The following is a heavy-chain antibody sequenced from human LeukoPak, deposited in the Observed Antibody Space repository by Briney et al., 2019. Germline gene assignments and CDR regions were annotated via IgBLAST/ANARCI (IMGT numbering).Heavy chain of an antibody. CDR3: APHSSGWYGAFGY. J-gene: IGHJ4*02. Sequence: PSETLSLTCTVSGGSISSSSYYWGWIRQPPGKGLEWIGSIYYSGSTYYNPSLKSRVTTSVDTSKNQFSLKLSSVTAADTAVYYCAPHSSGWYGAFGYWGQGTLVTVSS. CDR1: GGSISSSSYY. D-gene: IGHD6-19*01. V-gene: IGHV4-39*01. CDR2: IYYSGST.